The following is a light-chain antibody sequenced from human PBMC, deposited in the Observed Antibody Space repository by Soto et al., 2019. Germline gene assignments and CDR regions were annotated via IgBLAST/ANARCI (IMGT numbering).Light chain of an antibody. J-gene: IGKJ3*01. CDR2: KAS. CDR1: QSISTW. Sequence: DIQMTQSPSTLSASVGDRVTITCRASQSISTWLAWYQQKPGKAPKLLIYKASSLQSGVPSRFSGSGSGTEFTLTISSLQPDDFATYYCQQYNSFSAFTFGPGTKVDFK. V-gene: IGKV1-5*03. CDR3: QQYNSFSAFT.